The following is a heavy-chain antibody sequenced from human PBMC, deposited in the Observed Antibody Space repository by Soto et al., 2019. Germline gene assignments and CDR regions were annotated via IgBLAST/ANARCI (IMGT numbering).Heavy chain of an antibody. Sequence: QVHLVQSGAEVKKPGASVKISCAASGYIFTNYAIHWMRQAPGQRLEWMGWINADNGNTQHSQRLQGRVSLTRDTSANTVYIELNSLKDEDTAVYYCARISGGGGDDPPGVDYWGQGTLVTVSS. V-gene: IGHV1-3*01. CDR3: ARISGGGGDDPPGVDY. J-gene: IGHJ4*02. CDR2: INADNGNT. CDR1: GYIFTNYA. D-gene: IGHD5-12*01.